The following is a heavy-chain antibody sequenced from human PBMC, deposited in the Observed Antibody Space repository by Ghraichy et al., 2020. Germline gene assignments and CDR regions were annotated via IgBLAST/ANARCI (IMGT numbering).Heavy chain of an antibody. Sequence: ASVKVSCKASGYTFTSSGISWERQAPGQGLEWMGWISAYNGNTNYAQKLQGRVTMTTDTSTSTAYMELRSLRSDDTAVYYCARDPFRANTVTTFRYGMDVWGQVTTVTVSS. CDR3: ARDPFRANTVTTFRYGMDV. CDR2: ISAYNGNT. J-gene: IGHJ6*02. V-gene: IGHV1-18*01. D-gene: IGHD4-17*01. CDR1: GYTFTSSG.